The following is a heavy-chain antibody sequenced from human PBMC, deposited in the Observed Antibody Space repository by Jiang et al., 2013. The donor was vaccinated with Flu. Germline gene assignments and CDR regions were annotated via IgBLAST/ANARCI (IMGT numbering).Heavy chain of an antibody. V-gene: IGHV6-1*01. Sequence: SQTLSLTCAISGDSVSSNSAAWNWIRQSPSRGLEWLGRTYYRSKWYNDYAVSVKSRITINPDTSKNQFSLQLNSVTPEDTAVYYCARDREYCSGGSCYSGFDYWGQGTLVTVSS. D-gene: IGHD2-15*01. CDR2: TYYRSKWYN. CDR3: ARDREYCSGGSCYSGFDY. J-gene: IGHJ4*02. CDR1: GDSVSSNSAA.